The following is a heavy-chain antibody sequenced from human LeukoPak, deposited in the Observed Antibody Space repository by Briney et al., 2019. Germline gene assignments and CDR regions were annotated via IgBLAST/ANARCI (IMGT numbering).Heavy chain of an antibody. CDR3: ARDRAPTTRGIDY. CDR1: GYTFTGYY. V-gene: IGHV1-2*02. Sequence: ASVKVSCKASGYTFTGYYMHWVRQAPGQGLEWMGWINPNSGGTNYAQKFQGRVTTTRDTSISTAYMELSRLRSDDTAVYYCARDRAPTTRGIDYWGQGTLVTVSS. J-gene: IGHJ4*02. CDR2: INPNSGGT. D-gene: IGHD4-17*01.